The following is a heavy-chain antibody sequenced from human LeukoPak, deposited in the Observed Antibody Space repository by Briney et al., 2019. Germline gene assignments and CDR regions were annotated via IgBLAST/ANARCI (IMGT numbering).Heavy chain of an antibody. V-gene: IGHV4-59*11. J-gene: IGHJ4*02. Sequence: PSETLSLTCTVSGGSISSQYWSLIRKPPGKGLKWIGYIYYSGITKYSPSLKSRVTISVDTSKNQFSLRLTSVTAADTAVYYCARTSYHYNSGDYGWYFDYWGQGTLVTVSA. CDR1: GGSISSQY. CDR2: IYYSGIT. CDR3: ARTSYHYNSGDYGWYFDY. D-gene: IGHD3-10*01.